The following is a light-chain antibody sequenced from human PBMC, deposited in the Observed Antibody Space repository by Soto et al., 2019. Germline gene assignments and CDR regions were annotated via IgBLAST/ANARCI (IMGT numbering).Light chain of an antibody. CDR3: SSYTSSSTLV. V-gene: IGLV2-14*01. J-gene: IGLJ1*01. Sequence: QSALTQPASVSGSPEQSITISCTGTSSDVGGYNYVSWYQQHPGKAPKLMIYEVSNQPSGVSNRFSGSKSGNTASLTISGLQAEDEADYYCSSYTSSSTLVFGTGTMVTVL. CDR2: EVS. CDR1: SSDVGGYNY.